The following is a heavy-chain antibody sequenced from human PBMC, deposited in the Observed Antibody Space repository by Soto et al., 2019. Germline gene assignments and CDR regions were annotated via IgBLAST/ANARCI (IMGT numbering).Heavy chain of an antibody. CDR2: VYYTGST. D-gene: IGHD6-19*01. V-gene: IGHV4-59*01. Sequence: SETLSLTCCVSGGSISGSYWSWIRQSPGKGLEWLGYVYYTGSTNYSPSLRSRVSISVDTSKNEFSLRLSSVTAADTAVYFCARSVAVPGAHIDYWGQGTQVTVSS. J-gene: IGHJ4*02. CDR1: GGSISGSY. CDR3: ARSVAVPGAHIDY.